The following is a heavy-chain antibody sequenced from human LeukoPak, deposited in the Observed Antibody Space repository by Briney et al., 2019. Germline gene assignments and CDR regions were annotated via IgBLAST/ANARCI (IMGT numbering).Heavy chain of an antibody. J-gene: IGHJ4*02. CDR3: APRVVGSAPFDY. Sequence: GGSLRLSCVASGFTFSTYVMSWVRQAPGKGLEWVSAISGSTGRTYYADSVKGRFTISRDNSKNTLYLQMNNLRAEDTAVYYCAPRVVGSAPFDYWGQGTLVTVSS. CDR2: ISGSTGRT. CDR1: GFTFSTYV. V-gene: IGHV3-23*01. D-gene: IGHD2-15*01.